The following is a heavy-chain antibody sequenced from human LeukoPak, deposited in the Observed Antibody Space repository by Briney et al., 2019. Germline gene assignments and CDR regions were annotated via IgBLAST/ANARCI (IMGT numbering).Heavy chain of an antibody. D-gene: IGHD2-15*01. CDR1: GYTFTSYA. V-gene: IGHV1-3*01. CDR3: ARDPKDWVAAGDFDY. Sequence: VASVKVSCKASGYTFTSYAMHWVRQAPGQRLEWMGWINAGNGNTKYSQKFQGRVTITRDTSASTAYMELSSLRSEDTAVYYCARDPKDWVAAGDFDYWGQGTLVTVSS. J-gene: IGHJ4*02. CDR2: INAGNGNT.